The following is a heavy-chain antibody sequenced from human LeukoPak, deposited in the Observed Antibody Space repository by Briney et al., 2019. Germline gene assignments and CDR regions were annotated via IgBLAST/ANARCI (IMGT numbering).Heavy chain of an antibody. CDR3: AGRFLEWLLDY. Sequence: SSGTLSLTCTVSGGSISSSSYYWGWIRQPPGKGLEWIGTIYYSGSTYYNPSLKSRVTISVDTSKNQFSLKLSSVTAADTAVYYCAGRFLEWLLDYWGQGTLVTVSS. CDR2: IYYSGST. CDR1: GGSISSSSYY. V-gene: IGHV4-39*01. J-gene: IGHJ4*02. D-gene: IGHD3-3*01.